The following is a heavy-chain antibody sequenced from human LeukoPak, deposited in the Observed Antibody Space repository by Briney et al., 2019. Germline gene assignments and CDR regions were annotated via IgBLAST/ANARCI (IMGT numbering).Heavy chain of an antibody. V-gene: IGHV4-30-4*01. CDR2: IYYGGST. Sequence: PSQTLSLTCTVSGGSISSGDYYWSWIRQPPGKGLEWIGYIYYGGSTYYNPSLKSRVTISVDTSKNQFSLKLSSVTAADTAVYYCARVRMATICMDVWGQGTTVTVSS. CDR1: GGSISSGDYY. CDR3: ARVRMATICMDV. J-gene: IGHJ6*02. D-gene: IGHD5-24*01.